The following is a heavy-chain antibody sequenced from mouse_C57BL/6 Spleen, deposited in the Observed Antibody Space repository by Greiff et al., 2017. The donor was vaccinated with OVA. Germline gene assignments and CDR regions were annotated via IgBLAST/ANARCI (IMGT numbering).Heavy chain of an antibody. CDR1: GFTFSDYG. V-gene: IGHV5-17*01. Sequence: EVKLVESGGGLVKPGGSLKLSCAASGFTFSDYGMHWVHQAPEKGLEWVAYISSGSSTIYYADTVKGRFTISRDNAKNTLFLQMTSLRSEDTAMYYCARPQLGYFDYWGQGTTLTVSS. CDR3: ARPQLGYFDY. D-gene: IGHD4-1*02. J-gene: IGHJ2*01. CDR2: ISSGSSTI.